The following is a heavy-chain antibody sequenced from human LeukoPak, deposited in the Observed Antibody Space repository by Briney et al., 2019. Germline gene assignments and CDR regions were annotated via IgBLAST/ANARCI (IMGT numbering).Heavy chain of an antibody. V-gene: IGHV3-30*01. D-gene: IGHD3-22*01. J-gene: IGHJ4*02. CDR3: ARDVFHLHWYDSSGYPY. Sequence: GGSLRLSCAASGFTFSSYAMHWVRQAPGKGLEWVAVISYDGSNKYYADSVKGRFTISRDNSKNTLYLQMNSLRAEDTAVYYCARDVFHLHWYDSSGYPYWGQGTLVTVSS. CDR1: GFTFSSYA. CDR2: ISYDGSNK.